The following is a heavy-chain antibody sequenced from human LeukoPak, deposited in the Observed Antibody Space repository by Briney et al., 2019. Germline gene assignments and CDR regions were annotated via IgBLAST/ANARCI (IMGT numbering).Heavy chain of an antibody. V-gene: IGHV4-61*01. J-gene: IGHJ5*02. D-gene: IGHD2-2*01. Sequence: SETLSLTCTVSGGSVSSGSYYWSWIRQPPGKGLEWIGEIYHSGSTNYNPSLKNRVTISVDKSKNQFSLKLSSVTAADTAVYFCARESSSTSTWGQGILVTVSS. CDR3: ARESSSTST. CDR2: IYHSGST. CDR1: GGSVSSGSYY.